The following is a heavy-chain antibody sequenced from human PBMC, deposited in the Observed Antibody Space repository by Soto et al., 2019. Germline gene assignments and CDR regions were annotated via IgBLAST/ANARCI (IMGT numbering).Heavy chain of an antibody. J-gene: IGHJ4*02. CDR3: AKRGGTGYGPFDF. CDR1: GFTFSHYG. Sequence: EVQLVESGGGLVKPGGALRLSCAASGFTFSHYGMNWVRQAPGEGLEWVSAISGDSNYIYYSDSMKGRFTISRDNAKNSLYLQMNSLRAEDTAVYYCAKRGGTGYGPFDFWGQGTLVTVSS. CDR2: ISGDSNYI. D-gene: IGHD5-12*01. V-gene: IGHV3-21*01.